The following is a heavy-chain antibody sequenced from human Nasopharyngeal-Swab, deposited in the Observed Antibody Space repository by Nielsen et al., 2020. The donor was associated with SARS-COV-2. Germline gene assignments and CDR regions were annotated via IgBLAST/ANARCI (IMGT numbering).Heavy chain of an antibody. CDR3: ARVVKSLDHITMVQGVRTLDP. CDR2: IYHSGST. Sequence: WIRQPPGKGLEWIGEIYHSGSTNYNLSLKSRVTISVDKSKNQFSLKLSSVTAADTAVYYCARVVKSLDHITMVQGVRTLDPWGQGTLVTVSS. D-gene: IGHD3-10*01. V-gene: IGHV4-4*02. J-gene: IGHJ5*02.